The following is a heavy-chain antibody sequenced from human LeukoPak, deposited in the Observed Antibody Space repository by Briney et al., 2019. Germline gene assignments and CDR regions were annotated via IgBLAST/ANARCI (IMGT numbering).Heavy chain of an antibody. J-gene: IGHJ4*02. CDR2: ISPDGSTI. V-gene: IGHV3-74*01. D-gene: IGHD3-22*01. CDR1: GFTFSGYW. CDR3: ARDGGYYNDSSGYSFDS. Sequence: GGSLRLSCEASGFTFSGYWMHWVRQAPGKGLVWVSRISPDGSTISYADSVKGRFTISRDNAKNSLYLQMISLRAEDTALYYCARDGGYYNDSSGYSFDSWGQGTLVTVSS.